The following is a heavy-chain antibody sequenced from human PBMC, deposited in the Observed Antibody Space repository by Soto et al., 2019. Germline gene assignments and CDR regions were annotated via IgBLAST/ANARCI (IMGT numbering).Heavy chain of an antibody. J-gene: IGHJ4*02. CDR3: ASVPAPIVVVPAAMPDY. V-gene: IGHV1-18*01. D-gene: IGHD2-2*01. CDR2: ISAYNGNT. CDR1: GYTFTSYG. Sequence: ASVKVSCKASGYTFTSYGISWVRQAPGQGLEWMGWISAYNGNTNYAQKLQGRVTMTTDTSTSTAYMELRSLRSDDTAVYYCASVPAPIVVVPAAMPDYWGQGTLVTVS.